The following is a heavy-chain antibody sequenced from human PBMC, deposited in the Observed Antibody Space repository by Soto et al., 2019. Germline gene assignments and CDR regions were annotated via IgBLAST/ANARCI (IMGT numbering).Heavy chain of an antibody. J-gene: IGHJ6*02. V-gene: IGHV1-46*01. CDR1: GYTFTSYY. Sequence: ASVKVSCKASGYTFTSYYMHWVRQAHGHGLEWMGIINPSGGSTSYAQKFQGRVTMTRDTSTSTVYMELSSLRSEETAVYYCARERWGPKTYDYFYGMDVWGQGTTVTVSS. D-gene: IGHD3-16*01. CDR2: INPSGGST. CDR3: ARERWGPKTYDYFYGMDV.